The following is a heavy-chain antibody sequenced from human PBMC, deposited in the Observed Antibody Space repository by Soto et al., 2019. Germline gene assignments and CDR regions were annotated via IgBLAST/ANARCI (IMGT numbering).Heavy chain of an antibody. D-gene: IGHD5-18*01. CDR1: GGTFSSYA. V-gene: IGHV1-69*12. CDR3: ARRDTAMVGLGDDY. CDR2: IIPIFGTA. Sequence: QVQLVQSGAEVKKPGSSVKVSCKASGGTFSSYAISWVRQAPGQGLEWMGGIIPIFGTANYAQKFQGRVTXXAXEXMSTAYMELSSLRSEDTAVYYCARRDTAMVGLGDDYWGQGTLVTVSS. J-gene: IGHJ4*02.